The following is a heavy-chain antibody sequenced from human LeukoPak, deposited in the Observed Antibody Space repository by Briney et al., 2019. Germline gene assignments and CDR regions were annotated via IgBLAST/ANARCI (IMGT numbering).Heavy chain of an antibody. V-gene: IGHV3-7*03. Sequence: PGGSLRLSCAASGFTFSSYWMSWVRQAPGKGLEWVANIKQDGSEKYYVDSVKGRFTISRDNAKNSLYLQMNSLRAEDTAVYYCAKDGLAYCTNGVCPFDYWGQGTLVTVSS. D-gene: IGHD2-8*01. J-gene: IGHJ4*02. CDR2: IKQDGSEK. CDR3: AKDGLAYCTNGVCPFDY. CDR1: GFTFSSYW.